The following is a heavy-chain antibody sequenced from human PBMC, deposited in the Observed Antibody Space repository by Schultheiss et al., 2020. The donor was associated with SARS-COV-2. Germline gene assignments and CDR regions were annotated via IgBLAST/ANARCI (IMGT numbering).Heavy chain of an antibody. CDR3: ATDTGIVGAADAFDI. D-gene: IGHD1-26*01. J-gene: IGHJ3*02. CDR1: GGSISSGDYY. V-gene: IGHV4-61*08. CDR2: IYHSGST. Sequence: SETLSLTCTVSGGSISSGDYYWSWIRQPPGKGLEWIGEIYHSGSTNYNPSLRSRVTISVDTSKNQFSLKLSSVTAADTAVYYCATDTGIVGAADAFDIWGQGTMVTVSS.